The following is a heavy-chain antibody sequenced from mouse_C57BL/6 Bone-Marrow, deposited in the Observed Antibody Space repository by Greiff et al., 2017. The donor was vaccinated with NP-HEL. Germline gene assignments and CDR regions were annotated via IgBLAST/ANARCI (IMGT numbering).Heavy chain of an antibody. CDR1: GYAFSSYW. CDR2: IYPGDGDT. D-gene: IGHD2-12*01. J-gene: IGHJ2*01. V-gene: IGHV1-80*01. Sequence: QVQLQQSGAELVKPGASVKISCKASGYAFSSYWMNWVKQRPGKGLEWIGQIYPGDGDTNYNGKFKGKATLTADKSSSTAYMQLSSLTSEDSAVYFCARWGYSPYFDYWGQGTTLTVSS. CDR3: ARWGYSPYFDY.